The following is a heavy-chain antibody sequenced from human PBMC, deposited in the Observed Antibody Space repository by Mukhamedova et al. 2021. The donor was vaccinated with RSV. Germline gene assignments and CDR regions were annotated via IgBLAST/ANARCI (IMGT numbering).Heavy chain of an antibody. CDR3: ARGQPGYSYGYLGY. D-gene: IGHD5-18*01. Sequence: GEINHSGSTNYDPSLKSRVTISVDTSKNQFSLKLSSVTAADTAVYYCARGQPGYSYGYLGYWGRGTLVTVSS. J-gene: IGHJ4*02. V-gene: IGHV4-34*01. CDR2: INHSGST.